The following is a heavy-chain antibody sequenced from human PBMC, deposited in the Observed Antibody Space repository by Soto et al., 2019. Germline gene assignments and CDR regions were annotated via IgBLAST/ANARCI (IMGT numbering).Heavy chain of an antibody. Sequence: QVQLQESGPGLVKPSGTLSLTCAVSGGSISSSSWWTWVRQSPGKGLEWIGEIFESGATNYNPSLKSRLTMSVDKSKNQFSLNLSSLTAADTAGYFCTTSHAGELNNWGQGTLVTVSS. J-gene: IGHJ4*02. V-gene: IGHV4-4*02. D-gene: IGHD1-7*01. CDR3: TTSHAGELNN. CDR1: GGSISSSSW. CDR2: IFESGAT.